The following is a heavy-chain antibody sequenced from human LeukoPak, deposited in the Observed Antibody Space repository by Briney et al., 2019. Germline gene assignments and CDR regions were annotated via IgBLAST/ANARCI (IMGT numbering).Heavy chain of an antibody. V-gene: IGHV4-59*08. CDR2: VYYSGST. CDR3: VRHLMTIFGVVIKPGPFDP. J-gene: IGHJ5*02. Sequence: SETLSLTCTVSGGSINNYFWSGIRQPPGEGLEWLGYVYYSGSTRYSPSLKSRVTISLDTSKNQFSLKLSSVTAADTAVYFCVRHLMTIFGVVIKPGPFDPWGQGTLVTVSS. D-gene: IGHD3-3*01. CDR1: GGSINNYF.